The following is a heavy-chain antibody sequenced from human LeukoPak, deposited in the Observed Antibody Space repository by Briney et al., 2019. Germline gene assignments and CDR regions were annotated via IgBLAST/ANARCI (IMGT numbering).Heavy chain of an antibody. CDR2: MSQGGGNQ. D-gene: IGHD5-18*01. Sequence: QPGGSLRLSCAASGFTFSAYTFHWVRQAPGKGLEWLAVMSQGGGNQFYADSVRGRITMSRDNSKNTLYLQMNSLRAEDTAVYYCARDPQRLGYSYGLRVDYWGQGTLVTVSS. J-gene: IGHJ4*02. CDR1: GFTFSAYT. V-gene: IGHV3-30-3*01. CDR3: ARDPQRLGYSYGLRVDY.